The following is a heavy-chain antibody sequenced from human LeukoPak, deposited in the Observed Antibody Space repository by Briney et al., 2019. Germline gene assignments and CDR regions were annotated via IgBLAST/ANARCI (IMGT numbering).Heavy chain of an antibody. CDR1: GFTFSSYW. V-gene: IGHV3-7*01. CDR2: IKQDGSEK. D-gene: IGHD1-7*01. J-gene: IGHJ6*03. CDR3: ARARVTGTPRYYMDV. Sequence: SGGSLRLSCAAPGFTFSSYWMSWVRQAPGKGLEWVANIKQDGSEKYYVDSVKGRFTISRDNAKNSLYLQMNSLRAEDTAVYYCARARVTGTPRYYMDVWGKGTTVTVSS.